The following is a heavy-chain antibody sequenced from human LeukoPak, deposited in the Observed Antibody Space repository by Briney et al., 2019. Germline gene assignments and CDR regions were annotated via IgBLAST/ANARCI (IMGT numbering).Heavy chain of an antibody. CDR1: GGTFSSYA. CDR2: IIPILGIA. D-gene: IGHD6-6*01. V-gene: IGHV1-69*04. Sequence: ASVKVSCKASGGTFSSYAISWVRQAPGQGLEWMGRIIPILGIANYAQKFQGRVTITADKSTSTAYMELSSLRSEDTAVYYCARDRVESIAARPDYYYYGMDVWGQGTTVTVSS. CDR3: ARDRVESIAARPDYYYYGMDV. J-gene: IGHJ6*02.